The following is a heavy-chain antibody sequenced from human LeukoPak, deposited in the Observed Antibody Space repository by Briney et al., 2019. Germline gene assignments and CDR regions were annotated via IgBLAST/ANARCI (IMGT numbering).Heavy chain of an antibody. V-gene: IGHV3-7*03. J-gene: IGHJ4*02. CDR3: AKGSGSSCYSPCDY. D-gene: IGHD2-15*01. Sequence: PGGSLRLSCAASGFTFSSYWMSWVRQPPGKGLEWVAKIKQDGSEKYYVDSVKGRFTISRDNSKDTLYLQMDSLRAEDTAVYYCAKGSGSSCYSPCDYWGQGILVTISS. CDR1: GFTFSSYW. CDR2: IKQDGSEK.